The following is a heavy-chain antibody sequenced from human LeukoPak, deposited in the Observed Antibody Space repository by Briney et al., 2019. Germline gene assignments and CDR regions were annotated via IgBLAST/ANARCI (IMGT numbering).Heavy chain of an antibody. D-gene: IGHD6-13*01. V-gene: IGHV3-73*01. CDR3: ATAAAAGFFDY. CDR2: IRSKTNSYAT. CDR1: GFTFSGSA. Sequence: PGGSLRLSCAASGFTFSGSAMHWVRQASGKGLEWVGRIRSKTNSYATAYAASVKGKFTISRDDSKNTAYLQMNSLKTEDTAVYYCATAAAAGFFDYWGQGTLVTVSS. J-gene: IGHJ4*02.